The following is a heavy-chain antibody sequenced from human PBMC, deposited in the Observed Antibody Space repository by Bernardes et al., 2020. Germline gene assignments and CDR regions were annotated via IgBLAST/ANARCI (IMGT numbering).Heavy chain of an antibody. CDR2: IYNSGRA. V-gene: IGHV4-61*01. D-gene: IGHD1-26*01. Sequence: SETLSLTCTVSGDSVSTDRYYWNWIPQPKGKGLEWITYIYNSGRANYNPSLTSRVTISVDTSNNQFSLKLRSVTAADTAMYYCARGTSGSFNLDYWGQGTLATVSS. CDR1: GDSVSTDRYY. CDR3: ARGTSGSFNLDY. J-gene: IGHJ4*02.